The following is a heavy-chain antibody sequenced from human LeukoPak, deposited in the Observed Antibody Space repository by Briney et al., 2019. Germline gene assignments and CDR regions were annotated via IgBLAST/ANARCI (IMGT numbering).Heavy chain of an antibody. CDR1: GYTFTGHY. Sequence: ASVKVSCKGSGYTFTGHYMHWVRQAPGQGLEWMGRINPNSGGTNYAQKFQGRVTMTRDTSINTAYMELGSLTSDDTAVYYCARDLSGPNPLDYWGQGTLVTVS. CDR3: ARDLSGPNPLDY. J-gene: IGHJ4*02. V-gene: IGHV1-2*06. CDR2: INPNSGGT.